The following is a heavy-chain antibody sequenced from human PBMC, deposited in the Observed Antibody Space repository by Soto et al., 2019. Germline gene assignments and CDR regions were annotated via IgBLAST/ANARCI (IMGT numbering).Heavy chain of an antibody. J-gene: IGHJ6*02. Sequence: QVQLVQSGAEVKKPGSSVKVSCKASGGTFSSYTISWVRQAPGQGLEWMGRIIPILGIANYAQKFQGRVTITADKSTSXXYMELSSLRSEETAVYYCARGGDIVATLEYYGMDVWGQGTTVTVSS. D-gene: IGHD5-12*01. CDR3: ARGGDIVATLEYYGMDV. V-gene: IGHV1-69*02. CDR1: GGTFSSYT. CDR2: IIPILGIA.